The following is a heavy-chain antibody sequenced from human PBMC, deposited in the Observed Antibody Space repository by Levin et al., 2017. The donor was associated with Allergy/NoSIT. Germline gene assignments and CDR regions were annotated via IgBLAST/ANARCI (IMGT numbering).Heavy chain of an antibody. D-gene: IGHD2-2*01. CDR2: INPNSGGT. J-gene: IGHJ6*02. CDR3: ARDLVGGIVVVPAANYYYGMDV. Sequence: AASVKVSCKASGYTFTGYYMHWVRQAPGQGLEWMGWINPNSGGTNYAQKFQGRVTMTRDTSISTAYMELSRLRSDDTAVYYCARDLVGGIVVVPAANYYYGMDVWGQGTTVTVSS. V-gene: IGHV1-2*02. CDR1: GYTFTGYY.